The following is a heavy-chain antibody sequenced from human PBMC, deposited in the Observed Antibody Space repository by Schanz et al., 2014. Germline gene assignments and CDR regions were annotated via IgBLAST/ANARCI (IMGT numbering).Heavy chain of an antibody. J-gene: IGHJ4*02. D-gene: IGHD3-9*01. CDR3: ARDSRPNYDFLTAYYSSDY. CDR1: GFTFSSYG. CDR2: IWYDENNK. Sequence: QVQLVESGGGVVQFGRSLRLSCVASGFTFSSYGMHWVRQAPGKGLEWVAVIWYDENNKYYADSVKGRFTMSRDNSKNTLYLQMNSLRAEDTAVYYCARDSRPNYDFLTAYYSSDYWGQGTLVTVSS. V-gene: IGHV3-33*01.